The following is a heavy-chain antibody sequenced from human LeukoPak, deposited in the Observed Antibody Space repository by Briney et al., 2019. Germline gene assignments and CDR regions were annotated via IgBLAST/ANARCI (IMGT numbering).Heavy chain of an antibody. CDR3: ASHYDSSGPYSWFDP. CDR1: GGTFSSHA. Sequence: SVKVSCKASGGTFSSHAISWVRQAPGQELEWMGGIIPIFGTANYAQKFQGRVTITTDESTSTAYMELSSLRSEDTAVYYCASHYDSSGPYSWFDPWGQGTLVTVSS. D-gene: IGHD3-22*01. V-gene: IGHV1-69*05. J-gene: IGHJ5*02. CDR2: IIPIFGTA.